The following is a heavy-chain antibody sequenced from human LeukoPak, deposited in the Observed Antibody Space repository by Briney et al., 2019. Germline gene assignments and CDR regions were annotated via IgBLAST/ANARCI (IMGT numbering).Heavy chain of an antibody. CDR3: ARDPSTRAVAGLDY. CDR1: GFTFSSYG. V-gene: IGHV3-33*01. J-gene: IGHJ4*02. D-gene: IGHD6-19*01. Sequence: GGSLRLSCAASGFTFSSYGMHWVRQAPGKGLESVAVIWYDGSNKYYADSVKGRFTISRDNSKNTLYLQMNSLRAEDTAVYYCARDPSTRAVAGLDYWGQGTLVTVSS. CDR2: IWYDGSNK.